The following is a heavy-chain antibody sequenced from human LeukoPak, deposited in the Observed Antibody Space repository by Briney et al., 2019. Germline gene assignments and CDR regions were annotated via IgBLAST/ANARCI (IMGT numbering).Heavy chain of an antibody. CDR1: GFTFRRYD. J-gene: IGHJ5*02. D-gene: IGHD1-26*01. CDR3: ARAMGRSERYQANWFDP. CDR2: ISYDGSNE. Sequence: PGRSLRLFCAASGFTFRRYDMHWVRQAPGKGLQWVAAISYDGSNEIYPDSVNGRFIISRDNSGYTLYLQMNSLRPEDTAIYFCARAMGRSERYQANWFDPWGQGTLVTVST. V-gene: IGHV3-30*03.